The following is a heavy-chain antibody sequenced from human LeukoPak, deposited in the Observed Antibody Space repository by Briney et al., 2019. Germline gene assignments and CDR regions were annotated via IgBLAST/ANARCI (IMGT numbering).Heavy chain of an antibody. V-gene: IGHV3-30*02. CDR1: GFTFNSYG. J-gene: IGHJ4*02. CDR2: IRYDGSNK. Sequence: YPGGPLRLSCAASGFTFNSYGIHWVRQAPGKGLEWVAFIRYDGSNKYYADSVKGRFTISRDNSKNTLYLQMNSLRVEDTAVYYCAKESRVVMDYWGQGTLVTVFS. CDR3: AKESRVVMDY. D-gene: IGHD3-22*01.